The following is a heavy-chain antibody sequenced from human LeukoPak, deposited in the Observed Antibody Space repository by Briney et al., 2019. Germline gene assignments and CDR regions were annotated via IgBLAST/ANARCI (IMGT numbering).Heavy chain of an antibody. J-gene: IGHJ4*02. Sequence: GSSVKVSCKASGDSINTYTINWVRQAPGQGLEWMGGINPISGTANYAQKFQGKVTITADESTSTAYMELSSLRSEDTAVYYCARVEWLVYYFDYWGQGTLVTVSS. D-gene: IGHD6-19*01. V-gene: IGHV1-69*01. CDR3: ARVEWLVYYFDY. CDR1: GDSINTYT. CDR2: INPISGTA.